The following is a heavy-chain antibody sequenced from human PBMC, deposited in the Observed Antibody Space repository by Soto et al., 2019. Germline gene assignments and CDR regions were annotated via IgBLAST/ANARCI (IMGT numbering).Heavy chain of an antibody. CDR3: ARCTLSYYDILTGYYTPGWFDP. Sequence: GESLKISCKGSGYSFTSYWIGWVRQMPGKGLEWMGIIYPGDSDTRYSPSFQGQVTISADKSISTAYLQWSSLKASDTAMYYCARCTLSYYDILTGYYTPGWFDPWGQGTLVTVSS. D-gene: IGHD3-9*01. V-gene: IGHV5-51*01. J-gene: IGHJ5*02. CDR1: GYSFTSYW. CDR2: IYPGDSDT.